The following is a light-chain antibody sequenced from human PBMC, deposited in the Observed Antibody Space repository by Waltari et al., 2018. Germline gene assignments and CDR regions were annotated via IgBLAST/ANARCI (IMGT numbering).Light chain of an antibody. CDR3: CSYAGSSCVV. J-gene: IGLJ2*01. CDR1: SSDVGSYNL. CDR2: EGS. V-gene: IGLV2-23*01. Sequence: QSALTQPASVSGSPGQSITISCTGTSSDVGSYNLVSWYQQHPGKAPKLMIYEGSKRPSGLSNRFSGSKSGNTASLTISGLQAEDEADYYCCSYAGSSCVVFGGGTKLTVL.